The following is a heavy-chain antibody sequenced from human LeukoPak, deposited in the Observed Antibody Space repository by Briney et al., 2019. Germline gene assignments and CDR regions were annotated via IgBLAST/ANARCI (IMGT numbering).Heavy chain of an antibody. J-gene: IGHJ4*02. CDR1: GGSISSYY. V-gene: IGHV4-59*01. CDR2: IYYSGNT. D-gene: IGHD6-13*01. Sequence: SETLSLTCTVSGGSISSYYWSWIRQPPGKGLEWIGYIYYSGNTNYNPSLKTRVTISVDTSKNQFSLKLSSVTAADTAVYYCARTGSWKLNFDYWGQGTLVTVSS. CDR3: ARTGSWKLNFDY.